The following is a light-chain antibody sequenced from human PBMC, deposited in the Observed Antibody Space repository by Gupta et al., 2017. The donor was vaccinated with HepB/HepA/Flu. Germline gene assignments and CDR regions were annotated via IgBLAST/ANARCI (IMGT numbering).Light chain of an antibody. Sequence: QSALTQPASVSGSPGQSITISCTGTSRDIGTYNLVSWYQQHPGKAPKVIISEVNNRPSGVSTRFSGSKSGNMAYLTISGLQPEDDADYHCCSYGGSRTFKFGGGTKLTVL. CDR3: CSYGGSRTFK. V-gene: IGLV2-23*02. J-gene: IGLJ2*01. CDR1: SRDIGTYNL. CDR2: EVN.